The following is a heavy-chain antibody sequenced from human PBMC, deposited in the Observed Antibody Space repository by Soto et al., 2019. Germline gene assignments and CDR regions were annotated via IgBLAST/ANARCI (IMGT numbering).Heavy chain of an antibody. D-gene: IGHD5-12*01. J-gene: IGHJ6*02. CDR1: GDSVSSNSAA. CDR2: TYYRSKWYN. Sequence: PSQTLSLTCAISGDSVSSNSAAWNWIRQSPSRGLEWLGRTYYRSKWYNDYAVSVKSRITINPDTSKNQFSLQLNSVTPEDTAVYYCAREGYSDYDRPPRYYYYYGMDVWGQGTTVTVSS. V-gene: IGHV6-1*01. CDR3: AREGYSDYDRPPRYYYYYGMDV.